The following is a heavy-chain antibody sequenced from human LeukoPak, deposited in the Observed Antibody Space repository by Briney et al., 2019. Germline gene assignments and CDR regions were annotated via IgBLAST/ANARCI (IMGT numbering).Heavy chain of an antibody. Sequence: SETLSLTCTVSGGSIRGYSWSWLRQPPGKGLEWLGYISDSGSTSYNPSLKTRIIISLDTSKNQFSLKLSSATAADTAVYYCARWGRPSFDYWGQGTLVTVSS. CDR3: ARWGRPSFDY. CDR1: GGSIRGYS. CDR2: ISDSGST. J-gene: IGHJ4*02. V-gene: IGHV4-59*01. D-gene: IGHD7-27*01.